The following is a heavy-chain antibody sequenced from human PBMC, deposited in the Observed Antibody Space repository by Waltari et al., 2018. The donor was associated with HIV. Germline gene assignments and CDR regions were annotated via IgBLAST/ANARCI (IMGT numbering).Heavy chain of an antibody. J-gene: IGHJ6*02. CDR3: ARVRAVSGGLWVTFYYGMDV. D-gene: IGHD6-19*01. V-gene: IGHV1-18*01. Sequence: QVQLVQSGAEVKKPGASMKVSCKASGYTFTTYGISLVRQAPGQGLEWMGWISGYNDNTHYAQKLKGRVNMTTDTSTSTAYLELRSLKSDDTAVYYCARVRAVSGGLWVTFYYGMDVWGQGTTITVSS. CDR1: GYTFTTYG. CDR2: ISGYNDNT.